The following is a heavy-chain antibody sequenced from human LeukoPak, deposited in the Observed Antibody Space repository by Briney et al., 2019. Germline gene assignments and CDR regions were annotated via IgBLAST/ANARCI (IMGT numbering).Heavy chain of an antibody. CDR2: ISYDGSNK. CDR1: GFTFSGCA. Sequence: PGGSLRLSCAASGFTFSGCAMHWVRQAPGKGLEWVAVISYDGSNKYYADSVKGRFTISRDNSKNTLYLQMNSLRAEDTAVYYCAKDQVPYYYDSSGYHSDYWGQGTLVTVSS. CDR3: AKDQVPYYYDSSGYHSDY. D-gene: IGHD3-22*01. J-gene: IGHJ4*02. V-gene: IGHV3-30*18.